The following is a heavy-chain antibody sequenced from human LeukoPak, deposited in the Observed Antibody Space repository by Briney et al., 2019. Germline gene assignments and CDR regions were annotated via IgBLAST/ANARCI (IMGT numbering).Heavy chain of an antibody. CDR2: IKKDGSEK. J-gene: IGHJ4*02. V-gene: IGHV3-7*01. Sequence: PGGSLRLSCAASGFTFSSYWMSWVRQAPGKGLEWVAKIKKDGSEKYYVDSVKGRFTISRYNAKNSLYLQMNSLRAEDTAVYYCARDVLYCGGDCYFDYWGQGTLVTVSS. D-gene: IGHD2-21*02. CDR1: GFTFSSYW. CDR3: ARDVLYCGGDCYFDY.